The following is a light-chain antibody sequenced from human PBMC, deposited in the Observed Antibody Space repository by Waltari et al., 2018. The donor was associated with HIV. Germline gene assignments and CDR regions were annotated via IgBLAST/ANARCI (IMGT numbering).Light chain of an antibody. CDR3: QEYTTYLGT. J-gene: IGKJ1*01. CDR1: PSIGVW. V-gene: IGKV1-5*03. CDR2: KAS. Sequence: DIQMTQSPSTLSASVGDTVTITCRASPSIGVWLAWYQQKPGKAPKFLISKASSLESWVPSRFSGSGAATEFTLTISSLQPDDFATYFCQEYTTYLGTFGQGTKVEIK.